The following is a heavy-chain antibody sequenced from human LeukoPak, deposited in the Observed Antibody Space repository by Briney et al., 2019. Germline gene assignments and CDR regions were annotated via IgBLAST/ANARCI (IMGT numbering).Heavy chain of an antibody. CDR2: IIPILGIA. J-gene: IGHJ4*02. D-gene: IGHD6-19*01. CDR3: ARDLDSSGWQYYFDY. CDR1: GGTFSSYA. Sequence: ASVKVSCKASGGTFSSYAISWVRQAPGQGLEWMGRIIPILGIANYAQKFQGRVTITADKSTSTAYMELSSLRSEDTAVYYCARDLDSSGWQYYFDYWGQGTLVTVSS. V-gene: IGHV1-69*04.